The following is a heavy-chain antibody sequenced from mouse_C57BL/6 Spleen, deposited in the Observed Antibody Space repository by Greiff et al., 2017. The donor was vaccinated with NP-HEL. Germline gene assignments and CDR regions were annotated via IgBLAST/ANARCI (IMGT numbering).Heavy chain of an antibody. CDR2: ISSGGSYT. CDR3: ARHRYDYDGPFAY. CDR1: GFTFSSYG. V-gene: IGHV5-6*01. J-gene: IGHJ3*01. Sequence: EVKLVESGGDLVKPGGSLKLSCAASGFTFSSYGMSWVRQTPDKRLEWVATISSGGSYTYYPDSVKGRFPISRDNAKNTLYLQMSSLKSEDTAMYYCARHRYDYDGPFAYWGQGTLVTVSA. D-gene: IGHD2-4*01.